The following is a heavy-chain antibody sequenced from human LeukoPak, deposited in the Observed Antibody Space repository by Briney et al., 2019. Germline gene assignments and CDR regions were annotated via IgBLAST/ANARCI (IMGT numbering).Heavy chain of an antibody. CDR1: GGSFSGYY. CDR2: INHSGST. J-gene: IGHJ4*02. V-gene: IGHV4-34*01. CDR3: ARVRYDTLTGYPDYFDY. Sequence: SETLSLTCAVYGGSFSGYYWSWIRQPPGKGLEWIGEINHSGSTNYNPSLKSRVTISVDTSKNQFSLKLSSVTAADTAVYYCARVRYDTLTGYPDYFDYWGQRTLVTVSS. D-gene: IGHD3-9*01.